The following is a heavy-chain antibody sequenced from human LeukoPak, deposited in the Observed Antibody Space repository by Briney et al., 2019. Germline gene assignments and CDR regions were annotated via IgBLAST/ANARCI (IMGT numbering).Heavy chain of an antibody. J-gene: IGHJ3*02. D-gene: IGHD2/OR15-2a*01. CDR1: GGSFSGYY. CDR3: ARGLIIRRALALDI. CDR2: INHSGST. V-gene: IGHV4-34*01. Sequence: SETLSLTCAVYGGSFSGYYWSWIRQPPGKGLEWIGEINHSGSTNYNPSLKSRVTISVDTSKNQFSLKLSSVTAADTAVYYCARGLIIRRALALDIWGQGTMVTVSS.